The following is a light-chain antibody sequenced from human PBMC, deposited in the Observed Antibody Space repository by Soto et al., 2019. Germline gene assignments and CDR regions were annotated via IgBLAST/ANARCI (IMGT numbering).Light chain of an antibody. CDR1: TSDVGSYNL. J-gene: IGLJ2*01. V-gene: IGLV2-23*02. CDR2: EVI. CDR3: CSYAGSFTVI. Sequence: QSVLTRPASVSGSPGQSITISCTGTTSDVGSYNLVSWYQQHPGKAPKLLISEVIKRPSGVSNRFSGSKSGNTASLTISRLQAEDEAHFYCCSYAGSFTVIFGGGTKVTVL.